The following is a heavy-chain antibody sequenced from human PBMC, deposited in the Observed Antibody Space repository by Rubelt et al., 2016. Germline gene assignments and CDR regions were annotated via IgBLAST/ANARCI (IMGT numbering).Heavy chain of an antibody. CDR3: ARVRRWLQPDYYYYYGMDV. D-gene: IGHD5-24*01. J-gene: IGHJ6*02. CDR2: INHSGST. V-gene: IGHV4-34*01. Sequence: QVQLQQWGAGLLKPSETLSLTCAVYGGSFSGYYWSWIRQPPGKGLEWIGEINHSGSTNYNPSLKIRVTISVDTSKNQFSLKLSSVTAADTAVYYCARVRRWLQPDYYYYYGMDVWGQGTTVTVSS. CDR1: GGSFSGYY.